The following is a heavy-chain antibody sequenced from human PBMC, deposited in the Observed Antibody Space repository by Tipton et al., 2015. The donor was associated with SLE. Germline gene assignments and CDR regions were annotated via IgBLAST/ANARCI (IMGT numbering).Heavy chain of an antibody. CDR2: INHSGST. CDR1: GGSFSGYY. J-gene: IGHJ4*02. D-gene: IGHD1-7*01. Sequence: TLSLTCAVYGGSFSGYYWSWIRQPPGKGLEWIGEINHSGSTNYNPSLKSRVTISVDMSKKEFSLKLSSVTAADTAVYYCARSPVELELVYWGQGTLVTVSS. V-gene: IGHV4-34*01. CDR3: ARSPVELELVY.